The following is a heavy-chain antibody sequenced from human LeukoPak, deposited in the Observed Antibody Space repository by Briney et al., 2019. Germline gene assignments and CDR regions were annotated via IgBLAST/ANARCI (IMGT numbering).Heavy chain of an antibody. CDR3: AKSGDGSIAAAGTRFDY. D-gene: IGHD6-13*01. CDR2: ISDSGGST. CDR1: GFTFSDYG. V-gene: IGHV3-23*01. Sequence: PGGSLRLSCAASGFTFSDYGMKWVRQAPGKGLEWVSDISDSGGSTYYADSVKGRFTISRDNAKNSLYLQMNSLRAEDTALYYCAKSGDGSIAAAGTRFDYWGQGTLVTVSS. J-gene: IGHJ4*02.